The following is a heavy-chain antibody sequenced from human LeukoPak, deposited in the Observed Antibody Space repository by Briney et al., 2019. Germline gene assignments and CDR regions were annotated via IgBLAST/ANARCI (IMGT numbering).Heavy chain of an antibody. J-gene: IGHJ6*03. CDR2: ISEDADST. CDR1: GFTFSRHG. D-gene: IGHD3-3*01. CDR3: ARSGAEWHYMDV. V-gene: IGHV3-64*02. Sequence: GGSLRLSCAASGFTFSRHGMHWVRQAPGKGLEYVSAISEDADSTYYVDSVEGRFMISRDNSKNTVDLQMGSLRPEDTALYYCARSGAEWHYMDVWGKGTTVTVSS.